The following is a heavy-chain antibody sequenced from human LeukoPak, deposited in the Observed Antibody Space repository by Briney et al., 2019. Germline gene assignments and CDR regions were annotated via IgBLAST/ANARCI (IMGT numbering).Heavy chain of an antibody. V-gene: IGHV3-64*01. D-gene: IGHD5-24*01. CDR3: ARRGDGYNHFDY. CDR1: GFTLSDYA. CDR2: ISGNGDNT. Sequence: PGGSLRLSCAASGFTLSDYAIDLVRQAPGKGLEYASAISGNGDNTYYANSVKGRFTISRDNSKNTVYLQMGSLRAEDMAVYYCARRGDGYNHFDYWGQGTLVTVSS. J-gene: IGHJ4*02.